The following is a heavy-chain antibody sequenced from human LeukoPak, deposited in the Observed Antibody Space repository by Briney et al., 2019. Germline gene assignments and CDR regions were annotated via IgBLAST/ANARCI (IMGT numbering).Heavy chain of an antibody. Sequence: ASVKVSCKASGYTFTSYYMHWVRQAPGQGLEWMGWINTNTGNPTYAQGFTGRFVFSLDTSVSTAYLQISSLKAEDTAVYYCARPGNPYYYYGMDVWGQGTTVTVSS. J-gene: IGHJ6*02. CDR1: GYTFTSYY. D-gene: IGHD4-23*01. CDR3: ARPGNPYYYYGMDV. V-gene: IGHV7-4-1*02. CDR2: INTNTGNP.